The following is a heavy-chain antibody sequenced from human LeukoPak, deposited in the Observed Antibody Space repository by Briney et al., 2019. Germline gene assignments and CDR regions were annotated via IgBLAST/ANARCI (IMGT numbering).Heavy chain of an antibody. Sequence: PSETLSLTCTVSAGSISSGEYYWAWIRQHPGKGLEWVAYTHHSGSTYYNPSLKSRVAISVDTSNNQFSPRLTSVTAADTAVYYCARDYQLLYFDSWGQGTLVTVSS. D-gene: IGHD2-2*01. CDR1: AGSISSGEYY. J-gene: IGHJ4*02. CDR3: ARDYQLLYFDS. V-gene: IGHV4-31*03. CDR2: THHSGST.